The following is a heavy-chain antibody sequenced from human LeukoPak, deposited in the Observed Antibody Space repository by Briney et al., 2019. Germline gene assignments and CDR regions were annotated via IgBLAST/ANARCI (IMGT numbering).Heavy chain of an antibody. Sequence: ASVKVSCKASGYTFTGYYMHWVRQAPGQGLEWMGWINPNSGGTNHAQKFQGRVTMARDTSISTAYMELSRLRSDDTAVYYCARVWSGYYDAFDIWGQGTMVTVSS. CDR2: INPNSGGT. V-gene: IGHV1-2*02. CDR3: ARVWSGYYDAFDI. D-gene: IGHD3-3*01. CDR1: GYTFTGYY. J-gene: IGHJ3*02.